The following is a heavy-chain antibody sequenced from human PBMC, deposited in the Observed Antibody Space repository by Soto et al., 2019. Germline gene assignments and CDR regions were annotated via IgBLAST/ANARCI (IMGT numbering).Heavy chain of an antibody. Sequence: QVQLQESGPGLVKPSETLSLTCTVSGGSFKSGSYSWSWIRQPPGKGLEWIGYVYHTGRTSYNPSPKCGVPISMATAMNQCSLNLDSLTAADRAVYFCARDFPYFASWGQGTLVTLSS. V-gene: IGHV4-61*01. CDR1: GGSFKSGSYS. CDR3: ARDFPYFAS. J-gene: IGHJ4*02. CDR2: VYHTGRT.